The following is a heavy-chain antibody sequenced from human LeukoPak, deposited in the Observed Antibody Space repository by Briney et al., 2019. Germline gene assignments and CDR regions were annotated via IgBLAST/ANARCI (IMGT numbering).Heavy chain of an antibody. CDR1: GFTFSTYG. J-gene: IGHJ4*02. CDR2: LQYDGSEE. CDR3: ARDALAYCGGDCYHDY. Sequence: GGSLRLSCAASGFTFSTYGMHWVRQPPGKGLEWVAFLQYDGSEEYYADSVKGRFTISRDNSKNTLYLQMNSLRAEDTAVYYCARDALAYCGGDCYHDYWGQGTLVTVSS. D-gene: IGHD2-21*02. V-gene: IGHV3-30*02.